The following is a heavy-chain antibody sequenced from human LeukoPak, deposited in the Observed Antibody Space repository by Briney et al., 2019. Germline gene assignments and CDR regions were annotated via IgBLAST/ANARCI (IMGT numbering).Heavy chain of an antibody. CDR3: AREVSSGYSFDI. CDR2: IWFDGSDE. J-gene: IGHJ3*02. Sequence: EPGRSLRLSCAASGFTFSRYGIHWVRQAPGKGLDWVALIWFDGSDEYYADSVKGRFTVSRDNSKNTLYLQMNSLRAEDTAVYYCAREVSSGYSFDIWGQGTMVTVSS. CDR1: GFTFSRYG. V-gene: IGHV3-33*01. D-gene: IGHD3-22*01.